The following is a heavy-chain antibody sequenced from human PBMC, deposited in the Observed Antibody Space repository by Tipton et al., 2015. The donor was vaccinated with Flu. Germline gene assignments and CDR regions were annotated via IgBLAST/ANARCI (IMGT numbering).Heavy chain of an antibody. CDR1: GYRFTNYW. J-gene: IGHJ4*02. CDR2: IYPGESET. CDR3: ARHTHSLTGLGPSDY. V-gene: IGHV5-51*01. D-gene: IGHD3-9*01. Sequence: QLVQSGAEVKKPGESLKISCKGSGYRFTNYWIGWVRQMPGKGLEWMGIIYPGESETRYSPSFQGQVTISADKSISAAYLQWSSLKASDTAMYYCARHTHSLTGLGPSDYWGQGTLVTVSS.